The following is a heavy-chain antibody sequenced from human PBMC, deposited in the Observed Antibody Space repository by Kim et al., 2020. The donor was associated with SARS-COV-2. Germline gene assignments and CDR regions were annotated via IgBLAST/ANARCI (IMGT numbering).Heavy chain of an antibody. J-gene: IGHJ4*02. D-gene: IGHD2-15*01. CDR3: VKEAAFTTVVVDYYFDY. Sequence: GGSLRLSCVASGFTFSNYGMHWVRQAPGKGLEWVAIVSYEGRNKYYAGSVKGRFTISRDNSKNTLYLQMNSLRAEDTALYYCVKEAAFTTVVVDYYFDYWGQGTLVTVSS. CDR2: VSYEGRNK. V-gene: IGHV3-30*18. CDR1: GFTFSNYG.